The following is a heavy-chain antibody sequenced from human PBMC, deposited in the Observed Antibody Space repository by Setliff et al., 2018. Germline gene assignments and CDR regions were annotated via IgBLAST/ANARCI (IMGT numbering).Heavy chain of an antibody. V-gene: IGHV4-4*07. Sequence: PSETLSLTCTVSGGSISSYYWSWIRQPAGKGLEWIGRIYTSGSTNYNPSLKSRVTMSVDTSKNQFSLKLSSVTAADTAVYYCGRGFSRIEGWGNWFDPWGQGILVTVSS. CDR3: GRGFSRIEGWGNWFDP. CDR1: GGSISSYY. D-gene: IGHD2-15*01. CDR2: IYTSGST. J-gene: IGHJ5*02.